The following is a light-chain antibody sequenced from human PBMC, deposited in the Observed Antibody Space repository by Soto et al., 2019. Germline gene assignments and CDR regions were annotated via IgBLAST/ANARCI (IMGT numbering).Light chain of an antibody. CDR2: DDS. V-gene: IGLV3-21*02. CDR3: QVWDSSSDHPHVV. Sequence: SYELTQPPSVSVAPGQTARITCGGTNIGSKSVHWYQQTPGQAPVLVVYDDSDRPSGIPERFSGSNSGNTATLTISRVEAGDEADYYCQVWDSSSDHPHVVFGGGTKLTVL. J-gene: IGLJ2*01. CDR1: NIGSKS.